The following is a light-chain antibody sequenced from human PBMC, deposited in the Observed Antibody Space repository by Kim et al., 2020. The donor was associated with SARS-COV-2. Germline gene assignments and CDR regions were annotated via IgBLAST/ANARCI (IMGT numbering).Light chain of an antibody. J-gene: IGKJ1*01. CDR2: WAS. CDR3: HKYNTNPRR. V-gene: IGKV4-1*01. CDR1: QSVLYSSNNKNY. Sequence: DIVMTQSPDSLAVSLGERATINCKSSQSVLYSSNNKNYLAWYQQKPGQPPKLLIYWASTRESGVPDRFSGSGSETDFTHPISALRAEDGAVYYWHKYNTNPRRFGKGTKGDIK.